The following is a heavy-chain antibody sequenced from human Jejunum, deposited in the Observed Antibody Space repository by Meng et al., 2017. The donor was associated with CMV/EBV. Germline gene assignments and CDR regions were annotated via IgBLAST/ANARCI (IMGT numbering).Heavy chain of an antibody. CDR3: ALQTVSTGGRYYFDS. CDR2: IYPGANT. J-gene: IGHJ4*02. Sequence: LCSSEMPSVRHAPGKWLECVSVIYPGANTHYTASVTGRFTISIANSKHTLYLQMNSLRAEDTAVYYCALQTVSTGGRYYFDSWGQGTLVTVSS. D-gene: IGHD2-15*01. V-gene: IGHV3-66*02. CDR1: LCSSE.